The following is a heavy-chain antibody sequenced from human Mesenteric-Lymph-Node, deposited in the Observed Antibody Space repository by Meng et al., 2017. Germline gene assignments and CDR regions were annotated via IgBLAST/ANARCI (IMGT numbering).Heavy chain of an antibody. J-gene: IGHJ4*02. Sequence: GESLKISCKGSGFSFADYWIGWVRQMPGKGLEWIGIIYPRDSDTGYSPSFEGQVTISADNSITTAYLQWSSLKVSDTAIYYCARTGADFDAWGQGTLVTVSS. CDR3: ARTGADFDA. CDR1: GFSFADYW. CDR2: IYPRDSDT. D-gene: IGHD3/OR15-3a*01. V-gene: IGHV5-51*01.